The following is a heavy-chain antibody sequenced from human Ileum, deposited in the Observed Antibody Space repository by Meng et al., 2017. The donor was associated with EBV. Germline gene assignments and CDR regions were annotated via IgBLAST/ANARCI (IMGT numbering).Heavy chain of an antibody. J-gene: IGHJ4*02. CDR1: GDSMTNNNW. CDR3: ARTGVGLAFDY. Sequence: VQLGEWGPGLVKSSGTLSLTCGVSGDSMTNNNWWTWVRQPPGKGLEWIGEIYHSGSTNYNPSLQSRATISVDMSKKQFSLKLRSVTAADTAVYYCARTGVGLAFDYWGLGTLVTVSS. V-gene: IGHV4-4*02. D-gene: IGHD2-8*01. CDR2: IYHSGST.